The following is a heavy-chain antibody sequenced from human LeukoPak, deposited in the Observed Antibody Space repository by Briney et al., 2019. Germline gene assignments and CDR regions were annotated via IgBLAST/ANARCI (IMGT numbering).Heavy chain of an antibody. CDR3: ARLGTIMIPHY. J-gene: IGHJ4*02. CDR2: ISAYSGNT. V-gene: IGHV1-18*01. CDR1: GYNFTRYG. D-gene: IGHD7-27*01. Sequence: GASVKVSCKTSGYNFTRYGVTWVRQAPGQGLEWMAWISAYSGNTDYTQKFQGRVAVTTDTSRRTAYMEVGGLRSDDSAVYYCARLGTIMIPHYWGQGTLVTVSS.